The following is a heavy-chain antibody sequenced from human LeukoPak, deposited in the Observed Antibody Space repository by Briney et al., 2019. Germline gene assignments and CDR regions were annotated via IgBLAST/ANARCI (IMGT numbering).Heavy chain of an antibody. CDR2: ISAYNGNT. D-gene: IGHD6-19*01. V-gene: IGHV1-18*04. CDR1: GYTFTGYY. J-gene: IGHJ5*02. CDR3: ARVSAPPPLDP. Sequence: ASVKVSCKASGYTFTGYYMHWVRQAPGQGLEWMGWISAYNGNTNYAQKLQGRVTMTTDTSTSTAYMELRSLRSDDTAVYYCARVSAPPPLDPWGQGTLVTVSS.